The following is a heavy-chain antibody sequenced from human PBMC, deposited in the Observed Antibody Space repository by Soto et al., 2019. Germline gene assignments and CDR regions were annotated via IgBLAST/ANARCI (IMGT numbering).Heavy chain of an antibody. V-gene: IGHV3-48*02. CDR2: ISSSSSTI. CDR1: GFTFSSYS. CDR3: ARLDDFWFGTEVGAFDI. J-gene: IGHJ3*02. Sequence: PGGSLRLSCAASGFTFSSYSMNWVRQAPGKGLEWVSYISSSSSTIYYADSVKGRFTISRDNAKNSLYLQMNSLRDEDTAVYYCARLDDFWFGTEVGAFDIWGQGTMVTVSS. D-gene: IGHD3-3*01.